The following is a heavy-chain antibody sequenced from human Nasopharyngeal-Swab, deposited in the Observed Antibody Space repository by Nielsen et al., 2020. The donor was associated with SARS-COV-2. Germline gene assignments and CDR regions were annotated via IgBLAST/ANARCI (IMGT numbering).Heavy chain of an antibody. CDR2: IHPGDSAT. Sequence: GEALNTSYTGSGYSTTSYWIGWVRELLERVVEWIGIIHPGDSATSSSPSFQGQVTISADKSISTAYLLWSSLKASDTAMYYCARPDIMITFGGVIVPGVVDPWGQGTLVTVSS. V-gene: IGHV5-51*01. CDR1: GYSTTSYW. J-gene: IGHJ5*02. D-gene: IGHD3-16*02. CDR3: ARPDIMITFGGVIVPGVVDP.